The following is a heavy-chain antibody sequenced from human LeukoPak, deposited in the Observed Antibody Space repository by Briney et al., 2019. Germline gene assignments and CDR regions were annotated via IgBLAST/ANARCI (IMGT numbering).Heavy chain of an antibody. CDR2: ISYDGSNK. D-gene: IGHD3-9*01. CDR1: GFTLSSYG. CDR3: AKDGANYDILTGSNFDY. J-gene: IGHJ4*02. V-gene: IGHV3-30*18. Sequence: GGALRLSCAASGFTLSSYGMHWVRQAPGKGLEGVAVISYDGSNKYYADSVKGRFTISRDNSKNTLYLQMNSLRAEDTAVYYCAKDGANYDILTGSNFDYWGQGTLVTVSS.